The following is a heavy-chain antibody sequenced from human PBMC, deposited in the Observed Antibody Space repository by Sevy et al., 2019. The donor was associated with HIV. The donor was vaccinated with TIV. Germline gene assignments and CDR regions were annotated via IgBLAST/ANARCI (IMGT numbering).Heavy chain of an antibody. Sequence: GESLKISCAASGFSVNSNYITWVRQAPGKGLEGVSVIYSDETTYHADSVKDRFTISRDNSKNMLYLQMSSLRAEDTAIYYCARGKSGYSYALNYWGQGTLVTVSS. J-gene: IGHJ4*02. D-gene: IGHD5-18*01. CDR3: ARGKSGYSYALNY. CDR2: IYSDETT. CDR1: GFSVNSNY. V-gene: IGHV3-66*01.